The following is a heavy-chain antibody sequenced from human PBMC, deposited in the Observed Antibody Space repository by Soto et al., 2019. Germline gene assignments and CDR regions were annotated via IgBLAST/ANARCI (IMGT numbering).Heavy chain of an antibody. CDR3: ARGRYIVGAVYFDY. Sequence: QVQLQESGPGLVKPSETLSLTCTVSNGSISSYYWSWIRQAPGKGLEYIGYIYYTGSTDYNPSLKSRVTISLDTSTIQFSLKLTSVTAADTAVYYCARGRYIVGAVYFDYWGQGTLVTVSS. CDR2: IYYTGST. J-gene: IGHJ4*02. D-gene: IGHD1-26*01. CDR1: NGSISSYY. V-gene: IGHV4-59*01.